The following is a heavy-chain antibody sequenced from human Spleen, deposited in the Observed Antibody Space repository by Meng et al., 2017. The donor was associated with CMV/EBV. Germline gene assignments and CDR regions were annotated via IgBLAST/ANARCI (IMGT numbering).Heavy chain of an antibody. V-gene: IGHV3-23*01. J-gene: IGHJ4*02. Sequence: ETLSLTCAASGFTFSNYAMSWVRQAPGKGLEWVSTISGSGDGTYYADSVKGRFTISRDNSKNTLYLQMNSLRAEDTAVYFCARDDVLGPTTPSNVGYFDYWGQGTLVTVSS. CDR2: ISGSGDGT. CDR3: ARDDVLGPTTPSNVGYFDY. CDR1: GFTFSNYA. D-gene: IGHD1-26*01.